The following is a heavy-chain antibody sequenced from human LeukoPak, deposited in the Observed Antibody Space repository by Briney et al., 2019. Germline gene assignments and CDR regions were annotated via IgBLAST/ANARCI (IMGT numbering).Heavy chain of an antibody. CDR3: ARGYLPINIVVVPAAIVARFGWFDP. Sequence: SVKVSCKASGGTFSSYAISWVRQAPEQGLEWMGGIIPIFGTANYAQKFQGRVTITTDESTSTAYMELSSLRSEDTAVYYCARGYLPINIVVVPAAIVARFGWFDPWGQGTLVTVSS. CDR1: GGTFSSYA. CDR2: IIPIFGTA. V-gene: IGHV1-69*05. D-gene: IGHD2-2*01. J-gene: IGHJ5*02.